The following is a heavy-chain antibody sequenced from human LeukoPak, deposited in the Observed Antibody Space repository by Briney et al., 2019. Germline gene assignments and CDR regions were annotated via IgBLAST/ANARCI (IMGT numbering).Heavy chain of an antibody. Sequence: GGALRLSCAASGFTFTSYGMSWVRQAPGRGLEWVSCISSSSSYIYYADSVKGRFTISRDNAKNSLYLQMNSLRAEDTAVYYCARAHNWKYGSFDFWGQGTLVTVSS. CDR2: ISSSSSYI. D-gene: IGHD1-7*01. J-gene: IGHJ4*02. V-gene: IGHV3-21*01. CDR3: ARAHNWKYGSFDF. CDR1: GFTFTSYG.